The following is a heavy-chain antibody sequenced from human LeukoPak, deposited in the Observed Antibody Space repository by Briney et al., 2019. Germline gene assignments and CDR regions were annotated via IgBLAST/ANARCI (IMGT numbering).Heavy chain of an antibody. CDR2: ISSSSSTI. Sequence: PGGSLRLSCAASGFTFSTYNMNWVRQAPGKGLEWVSYISSSSSTIYYADSVKGRFTISRDNAKNSLYLQMNSLRDEDTAVYYCARASYYNIMRPDYWGQGTLVTVSS. J-gene: IGHJ4*02. CDR1: GFTFSTYN. D-gene: IGHD3-9*01. V-gene: IGHV3-48*02. CDR3: ARASYYNIMRPDY.